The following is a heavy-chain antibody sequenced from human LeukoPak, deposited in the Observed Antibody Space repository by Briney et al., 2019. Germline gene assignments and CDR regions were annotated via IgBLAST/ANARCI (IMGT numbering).Heavy chain of an antibody. D-gene: IGHD2-2*02. Sequence: PGRSLRLSCAASGFTFSSYAMHWVRQAPGKGLEWVAVISYDGSNKYYADSVKGRFTISRDNSKNTRYLQMNSLRAEDTAVYYCARDGEGYCSSTSCYIAPYYYYMDVWGKGTTVTVSS. J-gene: IGHJ6*03. CDR3: ARDGEGYCSSTSCYIAPYYYYMDV. CDR1: GFTFSSYA. CDR2: ISYDGSNK. V-gene: IGHV3-30*01.